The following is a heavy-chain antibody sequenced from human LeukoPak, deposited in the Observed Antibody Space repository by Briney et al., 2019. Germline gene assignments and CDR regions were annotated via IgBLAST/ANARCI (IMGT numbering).Heavy chain of an antibody. D-gene: IGHD2-15*01. V-gene: IGHV4-4*09. CDR3: ARELLGAFDI. Sequence: SETLSLTCTVSGASIHNNYWSWNRQPPGQGLEWIGYTSTSGSTNYNPSLKSRVTISVDTSKKEFSLKLTSITAADTAVYYCARELLGAFDIWGQGAMVSVSS. CDR1: GASIHNNY. CDR2: TSTSGST. J-gene: IGHJ3*02.